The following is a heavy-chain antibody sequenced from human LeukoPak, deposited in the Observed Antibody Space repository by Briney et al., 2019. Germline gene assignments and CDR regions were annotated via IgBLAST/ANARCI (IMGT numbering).Heavy chain of an antibody. CDR1: GGSFSDDY. CDR2: INHSGST. V-gene: IGHV4-34*01. J-gene: IGHJ4*02. Sequence: SETLSLTCAVYGGSFSDDYWSWIRQPPGKGLEWIGEINHSGSTNYNPSLKSRVTISVDTSKNQFSLKLSSVTAADTAVYYCARRPSYSSIDYWGQGTLVTVSS. CDR3: ARRPSYSSIDY. D-gene: IGHD6-13*01.